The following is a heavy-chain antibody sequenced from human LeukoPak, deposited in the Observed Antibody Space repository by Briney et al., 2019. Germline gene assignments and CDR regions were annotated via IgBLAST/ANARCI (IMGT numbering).Heavy chain of an antibody. D-gene: IGHD6-19*01. Sequence: GASVTVSCKAFGYTFTGYYMHWVRQAPGQGLEWMGWINPNSGGTNYAQKFQGRVTMTRVTSISTAYMELSRLRSDDTAVCYCAREEWLVEFDYYGMDVWGQGTTVTVSS. CDR2: INPNSGGT. J-gene: IGHJ6*02. CDR3: AREEWLVEFDYYGMDV. V-gene: IGHV1-2*02. CDR1: GYTFTGYY.